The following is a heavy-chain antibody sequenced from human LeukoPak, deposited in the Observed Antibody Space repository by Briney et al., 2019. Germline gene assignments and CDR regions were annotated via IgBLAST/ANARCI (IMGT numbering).Heavy chain of an antibody. D-gene: IGHD3-22*01. V-gene: IGHV3-33*08. CDR3: ARLQASTGYYSLDY. CDR1: GFTFSTYG. CDR2: IWYDGTNI. J-gene: IGHJ4*02. Sequence: GALRLSCTASGFTFSTYGMHWVRQAPGKGLEWVAIIWYDGTNINYGDSVKGRFTISRDNPKSTLYLQMNSLRAEDTAVYYCARLQASTGYYSLDYWGQGTLVTVSS.